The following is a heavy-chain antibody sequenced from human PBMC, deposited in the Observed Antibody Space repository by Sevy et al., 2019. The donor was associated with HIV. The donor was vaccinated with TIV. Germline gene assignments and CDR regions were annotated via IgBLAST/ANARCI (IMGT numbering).Heavy chain of an antibody. CDR2: IYYRSKWYN. V-gene: IGHV6-1*01. D-gene: IGHD1-26*01. J-gene: IGHJ4*02. CDR3: VRDRWELLHNYFDY. CDR1: GDSVSSNSAA. Sequence: SQTLSLTCAISGDSVSSNSAAWNWIWQSRSRGLEWLGRIYYRSKWYNDYAASVKSRITINPDTSKNQFSLQLNSVTPEDTAVYYCVRDRWELLHNYFDYWGQGTLVTVSS.